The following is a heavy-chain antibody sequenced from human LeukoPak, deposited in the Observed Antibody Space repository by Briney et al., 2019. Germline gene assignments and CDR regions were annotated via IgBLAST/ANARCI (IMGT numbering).Heavy chain of an antibody. Sequence: SETLFLTCTVSGGSISSYYWSWIRQPAGKGLEWIGRIYTSGSTNYNPSLKSRVTMSVDTSKNQFSLKLSSVTAADTAVYYCARLSVSLNAFDMWGQGTMVTVSS. CDR2: IYTSGST. CDR3: ARLSVSLNAFDM. CDR1: GGSISSYY. J-gene: IGHJ3*02. V-gene: IGHV4-4*07.